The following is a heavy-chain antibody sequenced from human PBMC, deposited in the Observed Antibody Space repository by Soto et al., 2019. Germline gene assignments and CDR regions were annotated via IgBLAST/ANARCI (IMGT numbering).Heavy chain of an antibody. CDR2: ISSSDSYI. D-gene: IGHD2-15*01. CDR1: GFTFSTYS. Sequence: LRLSCAASGFTFSTYSMSWVRQAPGKGLEWVSFISSSDSYIYYADSVKGRFTISRDNAKNSLYLQMNSLRAEDTAVYYCARKHDSSYYFDYWGQGALVTVSS. V-gene: IGHV3-21*01. J-gene: IGHJ4*02. CDR3: ARKHDSSYYFDY.